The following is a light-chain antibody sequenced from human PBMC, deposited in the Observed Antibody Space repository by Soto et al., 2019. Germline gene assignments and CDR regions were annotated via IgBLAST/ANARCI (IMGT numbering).Light chain of an antibody. V-gene: IGKV1-39*01. CDR1: QSISGF. CDR2: AAS. CDR3: QQSYSSPIT. J-gene: IGKJ5*01. Sequence: DIQSTRSPSSLSSSLVDIVTITCRASQSISGFLTWYQQLPGKAPKLLIFAASGLQSGVPSRFSGSGSGTDFTLTISSLQPEDFATYYCQQSYSSPITFGQGTRLEIK.